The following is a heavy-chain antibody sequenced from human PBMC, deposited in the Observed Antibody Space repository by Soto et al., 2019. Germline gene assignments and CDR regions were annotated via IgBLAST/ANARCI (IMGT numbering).Heavy chain of an antibody. Sequence: GGSLRLSCAASGFTFSSYDMHWVRQATGKGLERFSAIGTAGDPYYPGSVKGRFTISRENAKNSLYLQMNSLRAGDTAVYYCARDSGTGDGAFDIWGQVTMVTVSS. D-gene: IGHD7-27*01. CDR1: GFTFSSYD. J-gene: IGHJ3*02. CDR2: IGTAGDP. V-gene: IGHV3-13*05. CDR3: ARDSGTGDGAFDI.